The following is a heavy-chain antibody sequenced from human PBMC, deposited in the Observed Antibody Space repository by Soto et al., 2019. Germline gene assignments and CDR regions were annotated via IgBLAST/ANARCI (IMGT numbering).Heavy chain of an antibody. CDR1: NYSINSGFF. CDR3: ARDTNSLDP. V-gene: IGHV4-38-2*02. Sequence: SETLSLTCSVSNYSINSGFFWGWIRQPPGKGLEWIGSIFHTGDTYYNPSLKSRITMSVDTSRNQFSLKLTSLTAADTAVYYCARDTNSLDPWGQGTLVTVSS. D-gene: IGHD3-16*01. CDR2: IFHTGDT. J-gene: IGHJ5*02.